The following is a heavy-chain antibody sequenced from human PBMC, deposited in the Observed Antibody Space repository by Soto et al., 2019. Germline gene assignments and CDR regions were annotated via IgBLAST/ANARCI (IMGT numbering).Heavy chain of an antibody. Sequence: ASVKVSCKASGYTFTGYYMHWVRQAPGQGLEWMGWINPNSGGTNYAQKFQGRVTMTRDTSISTAYVELSRLRSDDTAVEYCARGREAGPYCSGGRCYFWLDSWGQGSLVPVSS. J-gene: IGHJ5*01. CDR2: INPNSGGT. CDR3: ARGREAGPYCSGGRCYFWLDS. CDR1: GYTFTGYY. D-gene: IGHD2-15*01. V-gene: IGHV1-2*02.